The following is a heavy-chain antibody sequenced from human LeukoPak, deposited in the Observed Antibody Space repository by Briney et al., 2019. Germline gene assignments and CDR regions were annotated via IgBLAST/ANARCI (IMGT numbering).Heavy chain of an antibody. D-gene: IGHD3-3*01. V-gene: IGHV1-18*01. CDR2: ISAYNGNT. J-gene: IGHJ4*02. CDR3: ARGQADFWSGYADY. CDR1: GYTFTSYG. Sequence: ASVNVSCKASGYTFTSYGISWVRQAPGQGLEWMGWISAYNGNTNYAQKLQGRVTTTTDTSTSTAYMELRSLRSDDTAVYYCARGQADFWSGYADYWGQGTLVTVSS.